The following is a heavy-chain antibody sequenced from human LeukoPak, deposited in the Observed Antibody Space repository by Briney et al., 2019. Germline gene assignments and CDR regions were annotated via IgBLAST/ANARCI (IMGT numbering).Heavy chain of an antibody. D-gene: IGHD2-15*01. CDR1: GYTFTSYG. J-gene: IGHJ5*02. CDR2: ISAYNGST. CDR3: ARGAYCSGGSCWGDWFDP. Sequence: ASVKVSCKASGYTFTSYGISWVRQAPGQGLEWMGWISAYNGSTNYAQKLQGRVTMTTDTSTSTAYMELRSLRSDDTAVYYCARGAYCSGGSCWGDWFDPWGQGTLVTVSS. V-gene: IGHV1-18*01.